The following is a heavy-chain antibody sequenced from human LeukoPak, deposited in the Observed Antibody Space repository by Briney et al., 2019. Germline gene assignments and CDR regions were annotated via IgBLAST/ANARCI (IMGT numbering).Heavy chain of an antibody. CDR3: ARGGCSGGSCYSSIEYYYYYMDV. D-gene: IGHD2-15*01. J-gene: IGHJ6*03. CDR1: GGSISSYY. V-gene: IGHV4-4*07. Sequence: SETLSLTCTVSGGSISSYYWSWIRQPAGKGLEWIGRIYTSGSTNYNPSLKSRVTMSVDTSKNQFSPKLSSVTAADTAVYYCARGGCSGGSCYSSIEYYYYYMDVWGKGTTVTVSS. CDR2: IYTSGST.